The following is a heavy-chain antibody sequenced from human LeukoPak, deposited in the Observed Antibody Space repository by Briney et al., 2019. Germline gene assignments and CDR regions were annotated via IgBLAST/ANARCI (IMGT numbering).Heavy chain of an antibody. CDR2: IYPGDSDT. J-gene: IGHJ4*02. D-gene: IGHD3-10*01. Sequence: GESLKISCKGSGYRFTSYWIGWVRQMPGKGLEWMGIIYPGDSDTRYSPSFQGQVTISADKSISTAYLQWSSLKASDTAMYFCARLLGSGTYYNGIDYWGQGTLVTVSS. CDR1: GYRFTSYW. CDR3: ARLLGSGTYYNGIDY. V-gene: IGHV5-51*01.